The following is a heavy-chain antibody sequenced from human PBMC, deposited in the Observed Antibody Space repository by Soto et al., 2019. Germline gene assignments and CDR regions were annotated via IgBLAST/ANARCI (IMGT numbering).Heavy chain of an antibody. CDR3: AKGRGGSTSCYDY. CDR1: GFTFTTYA. D-gene: IGHD2-2*01. CDR2: ISGSGDST. J-gene: IGHJ4*02. Sequence: GGSLRLSCATSGFTFTTYALSWVRQAPGKGLEWVSTISGSGDSTYYADSVKGRFTISSDKSKNTLYLQLNSLRAEDTAPYYCAKGRGGSTSCYDYWGQGALVTVSS. V-gene: IGHV3-23*01.